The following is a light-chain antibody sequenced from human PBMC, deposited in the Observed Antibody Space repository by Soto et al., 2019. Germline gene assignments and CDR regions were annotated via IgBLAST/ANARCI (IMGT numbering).Light chain of an antibody. CDR1: NIRSKT. Sequence: SYELTQPPSVSVAPGQTARVTCGGDNIRSKTVHWYQQRPGQAPVVVVYDDTERPSGIPERFSGSNSGSTATLTISRVEAGDEADYYCQVWDSRSDHYVFGPGTKVTV. CDR2: DDT. V-gene: IGLV3-21*02. J-gene: IGLJ1*01. CDR3: QVWDSRSDHYV.